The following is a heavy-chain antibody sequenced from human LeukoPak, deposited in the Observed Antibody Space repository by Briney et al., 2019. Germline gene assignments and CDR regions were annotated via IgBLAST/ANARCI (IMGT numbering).Heavy chain of an antibody. Sequence: TGGSLRLSCAASGFTFSRYWMHWVRQAPGRGLVWVSRINTDGSRRDYADYVKGRFTISRDNAKNTLYLQMNSLGAEDTAVYYCASDFTGYDDYWGQGTLVTVSS. CDR1: GFTFSRYW. V-gene: IGHV3-74*01. CDR2: INTDGSRR. J-gene: IGHJ4*02. CDR3: ASDFTGYDDY. D-gene: IGHD3-9*01.